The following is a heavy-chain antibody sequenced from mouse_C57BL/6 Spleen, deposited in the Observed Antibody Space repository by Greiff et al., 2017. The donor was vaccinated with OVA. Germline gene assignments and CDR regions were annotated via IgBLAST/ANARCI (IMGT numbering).Heavy chain of an antibody. CDR2: INPSNGGT. CDR1: GYTFTSYW. V-gene: IGHV1-53*01. Sequence: QVQLQQPGTELVKPGASVKLSCKASGYTFTSYWMHWVKQRPGQGLEWIGNINPSNGGTNYNEKFKSQATLTVDKSSSTAYMQLSRLTSEDSAVYYSARTETYEYDETWFAYWGQGTLVTVSA. J-gene: IGHJ3*01. CDR3: ARTETYEYDETWFAY. D-gene: IGHD2-4*01.